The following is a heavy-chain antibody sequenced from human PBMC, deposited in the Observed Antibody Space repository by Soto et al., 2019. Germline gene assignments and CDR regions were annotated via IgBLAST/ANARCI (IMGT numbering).Heavy chain of an antibody. J-gene: IGHJ4*02. CDR3: VGGQYYFDY. Sequence: QVQLVESGGGVVQPGRSLRLSCAADGFPFTTYGVHWVREGPGKGLEWVAVISYDGTNKYYADSVKGRFTISRDNSKNTLYLQMNSQRPEDTALYYCVGGQYYFDYRGQGTLVTVSS. D-gene: IGHD3-10*01. CDR1: GFPFTTYG. CDR2: ISYDGTNK. V-gene: IGHV3-30*03.